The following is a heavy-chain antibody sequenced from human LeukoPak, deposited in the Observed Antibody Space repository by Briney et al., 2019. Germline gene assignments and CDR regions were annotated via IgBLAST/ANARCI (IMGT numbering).Heavy chain of an antibody. V-gene: IGHV4-59*13. CDR3: ARGSISGTRIYYYYYLDV. CDR2: MYNSGSA. CDR1: GGSISSYY. D-gene: IGHD1-20*01. J-gene: IGHJ6*03. Sequence: SETLSLTCGVSGGSISSYYWSWIRQPPGKGLEWIGYMYNSGSANYNPSLKSRVTISLDTSKNQFSLKLNSVTAADTAVYFCARGSISGTRIYYYYYLDVWGKGTTVTISS.